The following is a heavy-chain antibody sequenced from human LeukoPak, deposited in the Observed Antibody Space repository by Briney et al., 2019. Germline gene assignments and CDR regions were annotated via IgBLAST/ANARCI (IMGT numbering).Heavy chain of an antibody. J-gene: IGHJ6*03. CDR2: IYTSGST. D-gene: IGHD3-3*01. CDR1: GGSISSYY. V-gene: IGHV4-4*07. CDR3: ARGKVEDFWSGYYGSGYYYYMDV. Sequence: SETLSLTCTVSGGSISSYYWSWIRQPAGKGLEWIGRIYTSGSTNYNPSLKSRVTMSVDTSKNQFSLKLSSVTAADTAVYYCARGKVEDFWSGYYGSGYYYYMDVWGKGTTVTVSS.